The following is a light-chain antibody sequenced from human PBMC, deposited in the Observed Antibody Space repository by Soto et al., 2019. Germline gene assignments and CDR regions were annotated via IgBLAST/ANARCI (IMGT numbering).Light chain of an antibody. J-gene: IGKJ2*01. CDR3: QHYGTSALYT. V-gene: IGKV3-20*01. CDR1: QTVSSAY. CDR2: AAS. Sequence: EIVLTQSPGTLSLSPGERATLSCRARQTVSSAYLAWYQQKPGQPPRLLIYAASNRATGIPDRFSGSGSGTDFTLTISRLEPEDFAVYYCQHYGTSALYTFGQGTKLEIK.